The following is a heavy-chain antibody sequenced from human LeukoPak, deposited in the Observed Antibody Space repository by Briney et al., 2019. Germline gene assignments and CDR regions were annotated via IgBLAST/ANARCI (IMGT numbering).Heavy chain of an antibody. V-gene: IGHV3-23*01. Sequence: PGGSLRLSCAASGFTFTGFAMTCVRQAPGQRLHSVSSIRSGGASTYYADSVQGRFTISRDNSKNTLYLQMNTLRVEDASIYYCAKSYSDNWYSFDYVGQGTLVTVSS. CDR1: GFTFTGFA. CDR3: AKSYSDNWYSFDY. J-gene: IGHJ4*02. CDR2: IRSGGAST. D-gene: IGHD1-20*01.